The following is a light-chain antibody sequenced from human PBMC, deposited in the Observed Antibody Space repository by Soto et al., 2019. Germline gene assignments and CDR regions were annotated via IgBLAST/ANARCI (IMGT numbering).Light chain of an antibody. CDR3: SSYTTSNGVV. J-gene: IGLJ2*01. CDR2: DVS. V-gene: IGLV2-14*01. CDR1: SSDVGGYNY. Sequence: QSALTQPASVSGSPGQSITISCTGTSSDVGGYNYVSWYQQHPGKAPKLMIYDVSNRPSGVSNRFSGSKSGNTASLTISGLQAEDEADYYCSSYTTSNGVVFGGGTQLTVL.